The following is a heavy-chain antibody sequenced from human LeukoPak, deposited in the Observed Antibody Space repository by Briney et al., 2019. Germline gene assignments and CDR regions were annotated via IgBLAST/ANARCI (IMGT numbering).Heavy chain of an antibody. CDR2: IKQDGSEK. CDR1: GFTFSSYW. D-gene: IGHD3-3*01. CDR3: ARRGYYDFWSGLDAFDI. Sequence: GGSLRLSCAASGFTFSSYWMSWVRQAPGKGLEWVANIKQDGSEKYYEDSVKGRFTISRDNAKNSLYLQMNSLRAEDTAVYYCARRGYYDFWSGLDAFDIWGQGTMVTVSS. J-gene: IGHJ3*02. V-gene: IGHV3-7*01.